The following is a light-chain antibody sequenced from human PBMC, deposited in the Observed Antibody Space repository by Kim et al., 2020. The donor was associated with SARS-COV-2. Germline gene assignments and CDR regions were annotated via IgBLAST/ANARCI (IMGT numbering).Light chain of an antibody. CDR1: TPDLGPNA. CDR2: GNA. CDR3: SAWDDSLNGVI. Sequence: QWISFSFPVSTPDLGPNAVTCYRRLPGTAPTLLLYGNAHRPSGGPDRFSGSKYDTSPSLAIIGLQSEDEADYYCSAWDDSLNGVIFGGGTQLTVL. V-gene: IGLV1-44*01. J-gene: IGLJ2*01.